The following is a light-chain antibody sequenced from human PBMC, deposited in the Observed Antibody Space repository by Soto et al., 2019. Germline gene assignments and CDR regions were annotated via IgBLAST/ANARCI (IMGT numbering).Light chain of an antibody. CDR3: QHYVTSLTT. J-gene: IGKJ1*01. Sequence: VLTQSPGTLSLSPWESATLSCGPSQSVTSNYLAWYQQKPGQAPRLLIFGASIRVTGIPDRFIGSGSGTDFTLTISRLEPEDFAVYYCQHYVTSLTTFGQGTKVDIK. V-gene: IGKV3-20*01. CDR2: GAS. CDR1: QSVTSNY.